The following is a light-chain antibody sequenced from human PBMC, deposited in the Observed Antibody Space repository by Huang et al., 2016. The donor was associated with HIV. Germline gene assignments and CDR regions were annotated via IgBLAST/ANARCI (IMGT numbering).Light chain of an antibody. Sequence: DIQITQSPSTLSASVGDRVTITCRASQSFTTWLAWYQPKPGKAPKLLIYDVSSLESGVPSRFSGSGSGTEFTLTISSLQPDDFATYYCQQYDGYPWTFGQGTKVEIK. J-gene: IGKJ1*01. CDR1: QSFTTW. V-gene: IGKV1-5*01. CDR3: QQYDGYPWT. CDR2: DVS.